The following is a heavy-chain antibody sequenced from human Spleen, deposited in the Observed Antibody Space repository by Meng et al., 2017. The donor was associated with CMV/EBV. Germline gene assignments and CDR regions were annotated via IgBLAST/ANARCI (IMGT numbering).Heavy chain of an antibody. Sequence: AYGFTFSGYAMHWVRQAPGEGLEWVAALSSDGHNKYHAESVKGRFTISRDNSKNTVYLQMNRLTTDDTAVYYCAKEGSGWYYGVDVWGRGTTVTVSS. D-gene: IGHD6-19*01. V-gene: IGHV3-30*04. CDR1: GFTFSGYA. CDR2: LSSDGHNK. CDR3: AKEGSGWYYGVDV. J-gene: IGHJ6*02.